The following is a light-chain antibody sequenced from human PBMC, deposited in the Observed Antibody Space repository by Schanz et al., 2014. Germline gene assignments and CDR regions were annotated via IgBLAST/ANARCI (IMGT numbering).Light chain of an antibody. CDR2: GAS. V-gene: IGKV3-20*01. CDR3: HQYGSIQWT. J-gene: IGKJ1*01. CDR1: QSVGSNY. Sequence: DIVLTQSPGTLSLSPGERATLSCRASQSVGSNYLAWYQQTPGQAPRLLISGASSRATGIPDRFSGSGSGTDFTLTISRLEPEDSAVYYCHQYGSIQWTFGQGTKVEIK.